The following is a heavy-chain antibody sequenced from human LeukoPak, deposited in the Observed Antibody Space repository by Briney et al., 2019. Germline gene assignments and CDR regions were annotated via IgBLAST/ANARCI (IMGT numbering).Heavy chain of an antibody. Sequence: ASVKVSCKVSGYTLTELSMDWVRQAPGKGLEWMGGFDPEDGETIYAQKFQGRVTMTEDTSTDTAYMELSSLRSEDTAVYYCATDPPIYCSGGSCYSKGLGGWGQGTLVTVSS. D-gene: IGHD2-15*01. CDR2: FDPEDGET. CDR1: GYTLTELS. CDR3: ATDPPIYCSGGSCYSKGLGG. J-gene: IGHJ4*02. V-gene: IGHV1-24*01.